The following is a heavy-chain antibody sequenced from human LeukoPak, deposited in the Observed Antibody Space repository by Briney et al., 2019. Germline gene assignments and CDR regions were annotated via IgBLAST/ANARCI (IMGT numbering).Heavy chain of an antibody. D-gene: IGHD1-7*01. Sequence: GGSLRLSCAASGFTFSNYWMNWVRQAPGKGLEWVANIKQDGSEKNYVDSVKGRFTISRDNSKNTLYLQMNSLRAEDTAVYYCARPPYNWNYVAWFDPWGQGTLVTVSS. CDR3: ARPPYNWNYVAWFDP. CDR2: IKQDGSEK. J-gene: IGHJ5*02. V-gene: IGHV3-7*03. CDR1: GFTFSNYW.